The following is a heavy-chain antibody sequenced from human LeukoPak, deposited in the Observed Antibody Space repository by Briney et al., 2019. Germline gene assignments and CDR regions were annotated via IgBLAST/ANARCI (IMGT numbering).Heavy chain of an antibody. CDR3: ATSTAAAGTN. CDR2: IKQDGSEK. D-gene: IGHD6-13*01. CDR1: GFTFSNLW. V-gene: IGHV3-7*03. Sequence: GGSLRLSCAASGFTFSNLWMSWVRQAPGKGLKWVANIKQDGSEKYYVDSVKGRFTISRDNAQNSLYLQMNSLRAEDTAIYYCATSTAAAGTNWGQGTLVTVSS. J-gene: IGHJ4*02.